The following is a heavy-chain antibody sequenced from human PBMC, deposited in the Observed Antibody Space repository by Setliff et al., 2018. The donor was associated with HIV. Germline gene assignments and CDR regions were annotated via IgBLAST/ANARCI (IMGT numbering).Heavy chain of an antibody. Sequence: PGGSLRLSCEASGFTLNSYSMNWVRQAPGKRLEWVSYISSGSNTIYYADSVKGRFTISRDNAKNSLFLQMNSLRADDTAVYYCARDSEHPYWYFDLWGRGTLVTVSS. V-gene: IGHV3-48*01. CDR1: GFTLNSYS. J-gene: IGHJ2*01. CDR3: ARDSEHPYWYFDL. CDR2: ISSGSNTI.